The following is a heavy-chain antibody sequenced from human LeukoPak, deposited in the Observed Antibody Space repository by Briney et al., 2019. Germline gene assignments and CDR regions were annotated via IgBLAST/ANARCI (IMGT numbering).Heavy chain of an antibody. J-gene: IGHJ4*02. CDR2: IYYSGST. CDR3: ARGSRELYYFDY. V-gene: IGHV4-59*01. CDR1: GGSISSYY. D-gene: IGHD1-7*01. Sequence: SETLSLTCTVSGGSISSYYWSWIRQPPGKGLEWIGYIYYSGSTKYNPSLKSRVIISVDASKTQFSLKLNSVTAADTAVYYCARGSRELYYFDYWGQGTLVTVSS.